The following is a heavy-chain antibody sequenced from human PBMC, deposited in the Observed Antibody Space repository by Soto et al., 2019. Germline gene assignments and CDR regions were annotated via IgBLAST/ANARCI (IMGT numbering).Heavy chain of an antibody. Sequence: ASVKVSCKASGYTFTSYGISWVRQAPGQGLEWMGWISAYNGNTNYAQKLQGRVTMTTDTSTSTAYMELRSLRSDDTAVYYCARDLYGDYVGSALDIWGQGTMVTVSS. D-gene: IGHD4-17*01. J-gene: IGHJ3*02. CDR2: ISAYNGNT. V-gene: IGHV1-18*01. CDR1: GYTFTSYG. CDR3: ARDLYGDYVGSALDI.